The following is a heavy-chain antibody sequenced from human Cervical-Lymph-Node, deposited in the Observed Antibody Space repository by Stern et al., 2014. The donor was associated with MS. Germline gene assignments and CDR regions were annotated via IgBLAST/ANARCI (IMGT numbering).Heavy chain of an antibody. J-gene: IGHJ4*02. CDR3: ARRATTYFDN. Sequence: EVQLVQSGAEGKKPGESLKISCKGSGYKFTSYWIAWVRQMPGKGLEWMGIIYPGESDIKYSPSFQGQVTISADKSISTAYLQWSSLKASDTAMYYCARRATTYFDNWGQGTLVTVSS. CDR2: IYPGESDI. V-gene: IGHV5-51*01. CDR1: GYKFTSYW. D-gene: IGHD1-26*01.